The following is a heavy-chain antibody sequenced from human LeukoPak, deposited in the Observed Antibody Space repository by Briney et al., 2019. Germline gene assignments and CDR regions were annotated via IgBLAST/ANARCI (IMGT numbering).Heavy chain of an antibody. CDR1: GGSISSYY. CDR2: IYTSGST. V-gene: IGHV4-4*07. Sequence: SETLSLTCTVSGGSISSYYWSWIRQPAGKGLEWIGRIYTSGSTNYNPSLKSRVTMSVDTSKNQFSLKLSSVTAADTAVYYCARDHRAPVLLWFGELFGGFDPWGQGTLVTVSS. CDR3: ARDHRAPVLLWFGELFGGFDP. D-gene: IGHD3-10*01. J-gene: IGHJ5*02.